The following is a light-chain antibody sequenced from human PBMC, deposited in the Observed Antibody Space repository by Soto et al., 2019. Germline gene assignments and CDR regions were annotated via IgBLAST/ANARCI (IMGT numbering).Light chain of an antibody. Sequence: QSALTQSPSASGSPGQSVTISCTGTSSDVGGYNFVSWYQQHPGKAPKLMIYEVSKRPSGVPDRFSGSKSGNTASLTISGLQAEDEADYYCCSYAGSYAVVFGGGTKLTVL. CDR1: SSDVGGYNF. CDR3: CSYAGSYAVV. J-gene: IGLJ2*01. CDR2: EVS. V-gene: IGLV2-8*01.